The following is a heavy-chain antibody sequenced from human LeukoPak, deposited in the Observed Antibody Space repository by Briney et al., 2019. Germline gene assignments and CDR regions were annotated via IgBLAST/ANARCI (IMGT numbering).Heavy chain of an antibody. J-gene: IGHJ4*02. Sequence: PSETLSLTCAVYGGSFSGYYWSWIRQPPGKGLEWIGEINHSGSTNYNPSLKSRVTISVDTSKNQFSLKLSSVTAADTAVYYCGRARDISYFEYRGQGTLVTVSS. V-gene: IGHV4-34*01. CDR2: INHSGST. CDR1: GGSFSGYY. D-gene: IGHD5-12*01. CDR3: GRARDISYFEY.